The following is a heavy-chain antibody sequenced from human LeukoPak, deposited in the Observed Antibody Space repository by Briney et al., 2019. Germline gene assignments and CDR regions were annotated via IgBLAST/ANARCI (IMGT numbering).Heavy chain of an antibody. CDR2: INPNTGAT. J-gene: IGHJ3*02. V-gene: IGHV1-2*02. CDR1: GYTFTDHF. D-gene: IGHD2-2*01. CDR3: ARGYCHSSNCYGSYDAFDI. Sequence: GASVNVSCKASGYTFTDHFLTWVRQAPGQGPEWMGWINPNTGATTYAQKFQARVTMARDTSIATVYMQLSSLTSGDTAVYYCARGYCHSSNCYGSYDAFDIWGHGTLLTVSS.